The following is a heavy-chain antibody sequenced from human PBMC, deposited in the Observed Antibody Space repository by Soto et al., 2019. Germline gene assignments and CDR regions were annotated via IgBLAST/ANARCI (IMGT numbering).Heavy chain of an antibody. J-gene: IGHJ4*01. V-gene: IGHV4-59*01. CDR3: ARVIPLWPITYDFDY. Sequence: QVQLQESGPGLVKPSETLSLTCTVSGGSISSYYWSWIRQPPGKGLEWIGYIYYSGSTNYNPSLKTRVSNSVDTSQNQLSLKLSSVTAADTAVYYCARVIPLWPITYDFDYWGHGTLVTVSS. CDR1: GGSISSYY. CDR2: IYYSGST. D-gene: IGHD5-18*01.